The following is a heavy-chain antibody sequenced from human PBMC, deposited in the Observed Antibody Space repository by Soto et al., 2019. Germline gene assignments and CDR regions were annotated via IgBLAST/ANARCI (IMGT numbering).Heavy chain of an antibody. Sequence: GGSLRLSCAASGFTFSSYSMNWVRQAPGKGLEWVSSISSSSSYIYYADSVTGRFTISRDNANNSLYLQMDSLRAEDTAVYYCASLEAGDDFDYWGQGTLVTVSS. CDR3: ASLEAGDDFDY. J-gene: IGHJ4*02. CDR2: ISSSSSYI. V-gene: IGHV3-21*01. D-gene: IGHD7-27*01. CDR1: GFTFSSYS.